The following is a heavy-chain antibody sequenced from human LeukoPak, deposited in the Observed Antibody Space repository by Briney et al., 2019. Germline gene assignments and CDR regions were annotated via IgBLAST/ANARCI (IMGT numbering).Heavy chain of an antibody. Sequence: ASVKVSCKPSGYTFTSYGISWVGQAPGLGLEWLGGISAYNGNTNYAQKLQGRVTMTTDTSTNTAYRELRSLRSDATPVYYCAREGYFGSSGSTDAFDIWGQGTMVTASS. CDR3: AREGYFGSSGSTDAFDI. V-gene: IGHV1-18*01. CDR1: GYTFTSYG. J-gene: IGHJ3*02. D-gene: IGHD3-22*01. CDR2: ISAYNGNT.